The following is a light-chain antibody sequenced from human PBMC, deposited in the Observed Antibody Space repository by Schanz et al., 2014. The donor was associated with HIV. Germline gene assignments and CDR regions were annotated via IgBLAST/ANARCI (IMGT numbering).Light chain of an antibody. Sequence: QSVLTQPPSASGSPGHSVTISCTGTSSDVGAYNSVSWYQQHPGKAPKLMIYEVNKRPSGVPDRFSGSKSGTSASLAISGLQSEDEADYYCAAWDDSLNGHVFGTGTKVTVL. CDR1: SSDVGAYNS. CDR2: EVN. V-gene: IGLV2-8*01. CDR3: AAWDDSLNGHV. J-gene: IGLJ1*01.